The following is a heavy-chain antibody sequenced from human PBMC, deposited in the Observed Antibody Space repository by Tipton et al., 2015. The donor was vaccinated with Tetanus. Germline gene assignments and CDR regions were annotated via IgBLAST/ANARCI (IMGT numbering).Heavy chain of an antibody. V-gene: IGHV4-59*01. CDR1: GGSISSYY. CDR2: IYYSGST. J-gene: IGHJ6*02. CDR3: ARLLYWSYPDSYYGMDV. Sequence: TLSLSCTVSGGSISSYYWSWIRQPPGKGLEWIGYIYYSGSTNYNPSLKSRVTISVDTSKNQFSLKLGSVTAADTAVYYCARLLYWSYPDSYYGMDVWGQGTTATVSS. D-gene: IGHD1-7*01.